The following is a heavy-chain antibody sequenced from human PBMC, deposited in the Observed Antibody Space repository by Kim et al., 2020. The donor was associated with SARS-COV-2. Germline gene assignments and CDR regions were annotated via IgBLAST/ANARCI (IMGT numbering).Heavy chain of an antibody. V-gene: IGHV1-2*02. J-gene: IGHJ6*02. CDR1: GYIFTYNY. Sequence: ASVKVSCKASGYIFTYNYIHWVRLAPGQGLEWMGWINPNSGDTNYAQKFQGRVTMTGDTSISTAYMELSRLTFDNTAVYYCARDLAVPSKHYYYSNGLDVGCPGTTVTVS. D-gene: IGHD6-19*01. CDR3: ARDLAVPSKHYYYSNGLDV. CDR2: INPNSGDT.